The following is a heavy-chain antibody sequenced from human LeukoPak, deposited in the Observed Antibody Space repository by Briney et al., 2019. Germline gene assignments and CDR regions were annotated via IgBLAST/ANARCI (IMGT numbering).Heavy chain of an antibody. CDR3: ARARNYYDNSGYYYEGDAFDI. CDR2: IFYSGRT. D-gene: IGHD3-22*01. CDR1: GGSISNYH. J-gene: IGHJ3*02. Sequence: SETLSLTCTVSGGSISNYHWGWIRQPPGKGLEWIGYIFYSGRTNDNPSLKSRVTISVDTSKNQFSLRLSSVTAADTAVYYCARARNYYDNSGYYYEGDAFDIWGQGTMVTVSS. V-gene: IGHV4-59*01.